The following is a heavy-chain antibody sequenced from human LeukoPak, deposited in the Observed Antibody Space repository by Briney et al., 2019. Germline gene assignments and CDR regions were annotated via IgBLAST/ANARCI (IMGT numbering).Heavy chain of an antibody. Sequence: SDTLPLTCTVSCGSISSASYYWSWIPQPAGKGLKWIERIYTSGSTNYNPSLKSRVTISVDTSKNHFSLKLSSLTAAATAVYCCALRARLAAAFDYWGQGNLVSVSS. CDR1: CGSISSASYY. D-gene: IGHD6-13*01. J-gene: IGHJ4*02. V-gene: IGHV4-61*02. CDR2: IYTSGST. CDR3: ALRARLAAAFDY.